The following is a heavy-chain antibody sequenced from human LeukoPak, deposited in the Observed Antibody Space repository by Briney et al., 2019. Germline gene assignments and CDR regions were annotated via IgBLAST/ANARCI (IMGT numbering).Heavy chain of an antibody. V-gene: IGHV3-30-3*01. CDR2: ISYDGSNK. CDR1: GFTFSSYA. CDR3: ARDLEIFGVEDTWVFDY. D-gene: IGHD3-3*01. J-gene: IGHJ4*02. Sequence: GGSLRLSCAASGFTFSSYAMHWVRQAPGKGLEWVAVISYDGSNKYYADSVKGRFTISRDNSKNTLYLQMNSLRAEDTAVYYCARDLEIFGVEDTWVFDYWGQGTLVIVSS.